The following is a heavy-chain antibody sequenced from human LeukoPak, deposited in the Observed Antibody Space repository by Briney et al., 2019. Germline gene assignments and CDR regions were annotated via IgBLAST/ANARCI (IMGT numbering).Heavy chain of an antibody. CDR2: IYYSGST. CDR3: ARLVLHDSSGYYGYYFDY. J-gene: IGHJ4*02. Sequence: SETLSLTCTVSGGSISSYYWSWIRQPPGKGLEWIGYIYYSGSTNYNPSLKSRVTISVDTSKNQFSLKLSSVTAADTAVYYCARLVLHDSSGYYGYYFDYWGQGTLVTVSS. V-gene: IGHV4-59*08. CDR1: GGSISSYY. D-gene: IGHD3-22*01.